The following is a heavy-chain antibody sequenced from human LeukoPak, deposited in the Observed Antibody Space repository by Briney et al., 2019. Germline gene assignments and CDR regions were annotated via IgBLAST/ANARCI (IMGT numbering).Heavy chain of an antibody. Sequence: SETLSLTCTVSGGSVSSTTYYWSWIRQPPGKGLEWIGYYYYSGSTNYNPSLKTRVTISIDTSKNQFSLKVSSVTAADTAVYYCARKTTGDQGSYFDYWGQGTLVTVSS. J-gene: IGHJ4*02. CDR3: ARKTTGDQGSYFDY. D-gene: IGHD1-1*01. CDR2: YYYSGST. CDR1: GGSVSSTTYY. V-gene: IGHV4-61*01.